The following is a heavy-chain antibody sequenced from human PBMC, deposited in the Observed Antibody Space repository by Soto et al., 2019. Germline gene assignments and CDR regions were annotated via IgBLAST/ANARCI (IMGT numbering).Heavy chain of an antibody. CDR3: ARLPRDCNHTSCYYADH. V-gene: IGHV5-51*01. D-gene: IGHD3-3*01. J-gene: IGHJ4*02. CDR1: GYDFNTNW. Sequence: GESLKISCRGSGYDFNTNWFGWVRQLPGRGLEWVGIMYPGDSDTRYNPSLQGHVTLSVDVTVSTAFLQWRSLETSDTGMYFCARLPRDCNHTSCYYADHWGQGTQVTVSS. CDR2: MYPGDSDT.